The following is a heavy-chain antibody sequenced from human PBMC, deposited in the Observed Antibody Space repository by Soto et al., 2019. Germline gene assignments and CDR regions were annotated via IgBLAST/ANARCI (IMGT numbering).Heavy chain of an antibody. CDR1: GYTFTSYY. Sequence: GSSVKVSCKASGYTFTSYYMHWVRQAPGQGLEWMGIINPSGGSTSYAQKFQGRVTMTRNTSTSTVYMELSSLRSEDTAVYYCAREGIAVAGSGGQAYYYVMDVWAQGTTVIVSS. CDR3: AREGIAVAGSGGQAYYYVMDV. D-gene: IGHD6-19*01. V-gene: IGHV1-46*01. J-gene: IGHJ6*02. CDR2: INPSGGST.